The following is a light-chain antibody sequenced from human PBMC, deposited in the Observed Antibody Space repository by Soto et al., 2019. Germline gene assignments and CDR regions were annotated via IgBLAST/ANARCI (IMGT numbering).Light chain of an antibody. CDR2: GAS. CDR3: LQHNSYPWT. V-gene: IGKV1D-12*01. Sequence: DIQMTQSPSSVSASVGDRVTITCRASRDISTWLAWYQQKPGKAPKLLIYGASNLQSGVPSRFSGRGSGTDFTLTISSLQPEDFATYYCLQHNSYPWTFGQGTKVDIK. J-gene: IGKJ1*01. CDR1: RDISTW.